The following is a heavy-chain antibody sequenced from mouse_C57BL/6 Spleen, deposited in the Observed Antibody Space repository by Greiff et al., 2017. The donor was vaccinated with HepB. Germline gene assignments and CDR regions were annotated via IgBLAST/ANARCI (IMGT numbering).Heavy chain of an antibody. J-gene: IGHJ4*01. V-gene: IGHV1-61*01. D-gene: IGHD2-4*01. Sequence: VQLQQPGAELVRPGSSVKLSCKASGYTFTSYWMDWVKQRPGQGLEWIGNIYPSDSETHYNQKFKDKATLTVDKSSSTAYMQLSSLTSEDSAVYYCAKNYYDYDGDYAMDYWGQGTSVTVSS. CDR1: GYTFTSYW. CDR2: IYPSDSET. CDR3: AKNYYDYDGDYAMDY.